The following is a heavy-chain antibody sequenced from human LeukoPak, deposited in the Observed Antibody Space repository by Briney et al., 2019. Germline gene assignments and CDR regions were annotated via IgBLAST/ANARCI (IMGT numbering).Heavy chain of an antibody. CDR3: ARIVPPALYFDYYYYMDV. J-gene: IGHJ6*03. Sequence: PGGSLRLSCAASGFTFSSYWMSWIRQPPGKGLEWIGSIDYSGSTYYNPSLESRVTISGDTSKNQFSLKLSSATAADTAVYYCARIVPPALYFDYYYYMDVWGKGTTVTISS. CDR1: GFTFSSYW. D-gene: IGHD2-2*01. CDR2: IDYSGST. V-gene: IGHV4-39*01.